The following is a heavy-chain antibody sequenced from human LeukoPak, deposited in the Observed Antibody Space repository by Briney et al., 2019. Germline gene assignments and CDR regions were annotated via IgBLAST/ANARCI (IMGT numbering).Heavy chain of an antibody. J-gene: IGHJ3*02. V-gene: IGHV3-11*01. CDR2: ISTSASTI. CDR1: GFTFSNAW. Sequence: GGSLRLSCAASGFTFSNAWMSWIRQAPGKGLEWISYISTSASTISYADSVKGRFTISRDNAKNSLYLQMNSLRAEDTALYYCARGYNWNYQNAFDIWGQGTMVTVSS. D-gene: IGHD1-7*01. CDR3: ARGYNWNYQNAFDI.